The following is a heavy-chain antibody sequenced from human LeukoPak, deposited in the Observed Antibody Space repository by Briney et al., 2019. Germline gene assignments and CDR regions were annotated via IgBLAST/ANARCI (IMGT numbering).Heavy chain of an antibody. CDR3: MGNYYGSGSYADFDY. D-gene: IGHD3-10*01. CDR2: IRSTADGYAT. J-gene: IGHJ4*02. V-gene: IGHV3-73*01. Sequence: GGSLRLSCAASGFTFSGSALHWVRQASGKGLEWVGRIRSTADGYATAYAASGKGRFTISRDESTNTAYLQTDSLKTADTAVYYCMGNYYGSGSYADFDYWGQGTLVTVSS. CDR1: GFTFSGSA.